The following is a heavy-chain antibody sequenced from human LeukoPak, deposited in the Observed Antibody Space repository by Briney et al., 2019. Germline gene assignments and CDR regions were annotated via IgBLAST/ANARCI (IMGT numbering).Heavy chain of an antibody. CDR1: GFTSSSYI. CDR3: VKDDSYYYGSGSSND. J-gene: IGHJ4*02. D-gene: IGHD3-10*01. CDR2: ITSIGGST. Sequence: GSLRLSCSASGFTSSSYIMHWVRQAPGKGLEYVSAITSIGGSTYYADSVKGRFTISRDNSKNTLYLQMSSLRPEDTAVYYCVKDDSYYYGSGSSNDWGQGTLVTVSS. V-gene: IGHV3-64D*06.